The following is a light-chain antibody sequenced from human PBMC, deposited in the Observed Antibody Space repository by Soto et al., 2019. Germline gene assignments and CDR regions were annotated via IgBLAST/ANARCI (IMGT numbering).Light chain of an antibody. CDR3: AAWDDSLNGWV. Sequence: QSVLTQPPSASGTPGHRVTISCSGSSSNIGSNYVYWYQQLPGTAPKLLIYTNSQRPSGVPDRFSGSKSGTSASLAISGLQSEDEADYYCAAWDDSLNGWVFGGGTQLTVL. V-gene: IGLV1-44*01. CDR2: TNS. J-gene: IGLJ7*01. CDR1: SSNIGSNY.